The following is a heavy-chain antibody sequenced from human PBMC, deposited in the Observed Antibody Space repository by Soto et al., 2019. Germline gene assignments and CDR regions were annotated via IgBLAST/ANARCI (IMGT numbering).Heavy chain of an antibody. CDR1: GGSISSSSYY. CDR3: ARRVAYWNAFDI. D-gene: IGHD2-21*01. J-gene: IGHJ3*02. Sequence: PSETLSLTCTVSGGSISSSSYYWGGIRQPPGKGLEWIGSIYYSGSTYYNPSLKSRVTISVDTSKNQFSLKLSSVTAADTAVYYCARRVAYWNAFDIWGQGTMVTVSS. V-gene: IGHV4-39*01. CDR2: IYYSGST.